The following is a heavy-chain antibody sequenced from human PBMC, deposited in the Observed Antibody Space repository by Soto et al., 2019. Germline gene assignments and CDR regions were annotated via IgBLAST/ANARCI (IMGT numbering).Heavy chain of an antibody. Sequence: GASVKVSCKASGYTFTGYYMHCVLQSPGQGLDWMGCINPNSGGTNYAQKFQGRVTMTRDTSISTAYMELSRLRSDDTAVYYCARRDGYNAFDIWGQGTMVTVSS. D-gene: IGHD5-12*01. V-gene: IGHV1-2*02. CDR3: ARRDGYNAFDI. CDR1: GYTFTGYY. J-gene: IGHJ3*02. CDR2: INPNSGGT.